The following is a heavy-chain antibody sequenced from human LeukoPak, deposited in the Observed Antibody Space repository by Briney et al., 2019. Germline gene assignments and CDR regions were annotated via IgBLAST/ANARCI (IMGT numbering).Heavy chain of an antibody. V-gene: IGHV1-2*02. J-gene: IGHJ5*02. CDR3: ARGYYDSSGYTNWFDP. Sequence: GASVKVSCKASGYTFTGYYMHWVRQAPGQGLEWMGWINPNSGGTNYAQKFQGRVTMTRDTSISTAYMELSRLRSDDTAVYYCARGYYDSSGYTNWFDPWGQGTLVTVSS. CDR2: INPNSGGT. D-gene: IGHD3-22*01. CDR1: GYTFTGYY.